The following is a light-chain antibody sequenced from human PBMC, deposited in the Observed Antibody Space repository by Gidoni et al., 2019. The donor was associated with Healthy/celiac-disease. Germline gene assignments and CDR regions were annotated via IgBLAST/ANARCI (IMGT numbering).Light chain of an antibody. CDR2: DAS. CDR3: QQRSNWLT. J-gene: IGKJ4*01. Sequence: IVLTQSPATLPWSPGERATLSCRASQSVSSYLAWYQQKPGQAPRLLIYDASNRATGIPARFSGSGSGTDFTLTISSLEPEDFAVYYCQQRSNWLTFGGGTKVEIK. V-gene: IGKV3-11*01. CDR1: QSVSSY.